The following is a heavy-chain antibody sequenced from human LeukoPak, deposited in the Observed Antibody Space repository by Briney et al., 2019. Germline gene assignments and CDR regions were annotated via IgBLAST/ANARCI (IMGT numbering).Heavy chain of an antibody. Sequence: GASVSVSFTASGYTFTSYDINWVRQAPGQGLEWMGWMNPNSGNTGYAQKFQGRVTITRNTSISTAYMELSSLRSEDTAVYYCARVQVYYYYYMDVWGKGTTVTVSS. V-gene: IGHV1-8*01. CDR3: ARVQVYYYYYMDV. CDR1: GYTFTSYD. J-gene: IGHJ6*03. CDR2: MNPNSGNT.